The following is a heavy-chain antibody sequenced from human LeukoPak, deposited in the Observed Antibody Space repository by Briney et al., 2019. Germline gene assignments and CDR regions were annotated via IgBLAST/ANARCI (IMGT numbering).Heavy chain of an antibody. J-gene: IGHJ4*02. CDR3: TRVGYIDEGIDY. Sequence: GGSLRLSCAASGLTFSSHWMHWVRQAPGKGLEWVANIKQDGSKKSYVDSVKGRFTISRDNAKNSLYLQMNSLRAEDTAIYYCTRVGYIDEGIDYWGQGTLVTVSS. V-gene: IGHV3-7*04. CDR2: IKQDGSKK. D-gene: IGHD5-24*01. CDR1: GLTFSSHW.